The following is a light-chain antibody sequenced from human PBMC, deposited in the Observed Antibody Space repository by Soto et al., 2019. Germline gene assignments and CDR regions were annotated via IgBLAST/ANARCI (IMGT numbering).Light chain of an antibody. J-gene: IGLJ1*01. CDR3: SSYAGSNNYV. CDR1: SSDVGGYNY. Sequence: SCTGTSSDVGGYNYVSWYQQLPGEAPKLVIYEVSRRPSGVPYRFSGSKSGNTASLTVSGLQTEDEADYYCSSYAGSNNYVFGSGTKVTVL. V-gene: IGLV2-8*01. CDR2: EVS.